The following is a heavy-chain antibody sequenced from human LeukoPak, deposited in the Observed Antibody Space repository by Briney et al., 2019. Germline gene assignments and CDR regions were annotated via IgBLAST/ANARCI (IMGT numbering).Heavy chain of an antibody. CDR1: GGSISSSSYY. CDR2: IYYSGST. Sequence: PSETLSLTCTVSGGSISSSSYYWGWIRQPPGKGLEWIGSIYYSGSTYYNPSLKSRVTISVDTSKNQFSLKLSSVTAADTAVYYCACTKYYYDSSGYYTIDYWGQGTLVTVSS. CDR3: ACTKYYYDSSGYYTIDY. D-gene: IGHD3-22*01. J-gene: IGHJ4*02. V-gene: IGHV4-39*01.